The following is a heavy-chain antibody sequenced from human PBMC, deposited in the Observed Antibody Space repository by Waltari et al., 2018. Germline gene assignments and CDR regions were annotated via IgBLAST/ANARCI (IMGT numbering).Heavy chain of an antibody. CDR3: AKIRSGWPDAFDI. D-gene: IGHD6-19*01. V-gene: IGHV3-23*04. J-gene: IGHJ3*02. Sequence: EVQLVESGGGLVQHGGSLRLSCAASGFTFSSYAMSWVRQAPGKGLEWVSASSGSGGSTYSADSVKGWFTISRANSKNTLYLQMNSLRAEDTAVYYCAKIRSGWPDAFDIWGQGPMVTVSS. CDR1: GFTFSSYA. CDR2: SSGSGGST.